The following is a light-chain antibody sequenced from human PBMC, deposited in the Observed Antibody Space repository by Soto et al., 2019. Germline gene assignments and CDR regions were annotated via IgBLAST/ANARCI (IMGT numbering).Light chain of an antibody. CDR1: GNDIGAYDY. CDR2: GVR. V-gene: IGLV2-14*01. CDR3: SSFTTSRLYV. Sequence: QSVLAQPTSVSGSPGQSIAIPCTGNGNDIGAYDYVSWYQRHPGKAPRLLIHGVRNRPPGISSRFSGFKSGLTASLTISGLQAEDEADYYCSSFTTSRLYVFGPGTKVTVL. J-gene: IGLJ1*01.